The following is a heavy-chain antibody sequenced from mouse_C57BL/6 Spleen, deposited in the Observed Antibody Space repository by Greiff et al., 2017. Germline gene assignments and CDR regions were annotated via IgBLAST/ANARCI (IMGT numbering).Heavy chain of an antibody. D-gene: IGHD2-5*01. V-gene: IGHV1-54*01. Sequence: VQLQQPGAELVRPGTSVKVSCKASGYAFANYLIAWVKQRPGQGLEWIGVINPGSGGTNYNEKFKGKATLTVDKSSSTAYMQLSGLTSEDSAVYFRARSGAYDSKYDAMDYWGQGTSVTVSS. J-gene: IGHJ4*01. CDR3: ARSGAYDSKYDAMDY. CDR1: GYAFANYL. CDR2: INPGSGGT.